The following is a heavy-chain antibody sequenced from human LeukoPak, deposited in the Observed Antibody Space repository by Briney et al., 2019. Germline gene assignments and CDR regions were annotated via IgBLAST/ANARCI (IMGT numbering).Heavy chain of an antibody. J-gene: IGHJ4*02. CDR2: ISYDGSNK. CDR1: GFTFDDYA. CDR3: ARDYYEGSFDY. Sequence: GGSLRLSCAASGFTFDDYAMHWVRQAPGKGLEWVAVISYDGSNKYYADSVKGRFTISRDNSKNTLYLQMNSLRAEDTAVYYCARDYYEGSFDYWGQGTLVTVSS. V-gene: IGHV3-30-3*01. D-gene: IGHD3-22*01.